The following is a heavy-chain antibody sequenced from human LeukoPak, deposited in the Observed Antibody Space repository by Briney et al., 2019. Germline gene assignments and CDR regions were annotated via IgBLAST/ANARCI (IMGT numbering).Heavy chain of an antibody. CDR2: IIPILGIA. V-gene: IGHV1-69*04. D-gene: IGHD2-8*02. Sequence: GASVKVSCKASGGTFSSSAISWVRQAPGQGLEWMGRIIPILGIANYAQKFQGRVTITADKSTSTAYMELSSLRSEDTAVYYCARFVTDTDFDYWGQGTLVTVSS. CDR1: GGTFSSSA. CDR3: ARFVTDTDFDY. J-gene: IGHJ4*02.